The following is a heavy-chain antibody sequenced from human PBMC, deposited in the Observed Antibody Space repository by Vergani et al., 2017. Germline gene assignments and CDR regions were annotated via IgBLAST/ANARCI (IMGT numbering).Heavy chain of an antibody. CDR1: GYSFTSYW. D-gene: IGHD3-9*01. J-gene: IGHJ4*02. CDR2: IYPGDSDT. CDR3: ARRYDILTGYFDY. Sequence: EVQLVQSGAEVKKPGESLKISCKGSGYSFTSYWLVWVRQMPGKGLEWMGIIYPGDSDTRYSPSFQGQITISADKSISTAYLPWSSLKASDTAMYYCARRYDILTGYFDYWGQGTLVTVSS. V-gene: IGHV5-51*01.